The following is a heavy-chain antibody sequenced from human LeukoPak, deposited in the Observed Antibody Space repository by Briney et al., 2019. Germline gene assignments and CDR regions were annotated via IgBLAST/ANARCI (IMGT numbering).Heavy chain of an antibody. V-gene: IGHV3-7*01. CDR1: GFTFNIYW. CDR3: ARASSWYTPSRFDP. D-gene: IGHD6-13*01. CDR2: IKEDGSEK. Sequence: GGSLRLSCAASGFTFNIYWMSWVRQAPGKGLEWVANIKEDGSEKYYVDSVKGRFTISRDNAKNALYLQMNSLRAEDTAVYYCARASSWYTPSRFDPWGQGTLVTVSS. J-gene: IGHJ5*02.